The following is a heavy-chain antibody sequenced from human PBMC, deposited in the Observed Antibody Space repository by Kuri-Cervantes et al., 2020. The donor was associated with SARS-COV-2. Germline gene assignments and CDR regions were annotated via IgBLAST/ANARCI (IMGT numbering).Heavy chain of an antibody. CDR2: IDPSDSYT. J-gene: IGHJ5*02. CDR3: ARLQYSSGWYVVDGRGGFDP. CDR1: GYSFTSYW. D-gene: IGHD6-19*01. Sequence: GESLKISCRGSGYSFTSYWISWVRQMPGKGLEWMGRIDPSDSYTNYSPSFQGHVTISADKSISTAYLQWSSLKASDTAMYYCARLQYSSGWYVVDGRGGFDPWGQGTLVTVSS. V-gene: IGHV5-10-1*01.